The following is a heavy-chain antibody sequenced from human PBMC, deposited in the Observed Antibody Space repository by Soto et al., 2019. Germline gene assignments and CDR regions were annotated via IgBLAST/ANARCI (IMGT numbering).Heavy chain of an antibody. CDR3: ARSPARVVPNWFDP. J-gene: IGHJ5*02. CDR2: IIPILGIA. D-gene: IGHD2-2*01. V-gene: IGHV1-69*02. Sequence: ASVKVSCKASGGTFSSYTISWVRQAPGQGLEWMGRIIPILGIANYAQKFQGRVTITADKSTSTAYMELSSLRSEDTAVYYCARSPARVVPNWFDPWGQGTLVTVSS. CDR1: GGTFSSYT.